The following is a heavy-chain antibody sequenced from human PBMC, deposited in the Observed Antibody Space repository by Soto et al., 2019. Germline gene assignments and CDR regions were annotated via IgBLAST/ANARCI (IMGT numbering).Heavy chain of an antibody. Sequence: QLQLQESGPGLVKPSETLSLACSVSGGSISSSGYYWGWIRQPPGKGLEWIGSIYYSGITHYNPSLKSRATTSVDTSQNQFSLKLSSVTAADTAVYYCARRAHGYPTNWFDPWGQGTLVIVSS. CDR1: GGSISSSGYY. CDR2: IYYSGIT. V-gene: IGHV4-39*01. D-gene: IGHD5-18*01. J-gene: IGHJ5*02. CDR3: ARRAHGYPTNWFDP.